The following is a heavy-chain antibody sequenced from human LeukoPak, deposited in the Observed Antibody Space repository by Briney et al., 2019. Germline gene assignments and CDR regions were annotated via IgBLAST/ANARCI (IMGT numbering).Heavy chain of an antibody. CDR1: GGSISSYY. V-gene: IGHV4-59*12. Sequence: PSETLSLTCTVSGGSISSYYWSWIRQPPGRGLEWIGYIYYSGSTNYNPTLKSRVTISVDTSKNQFSLKLSSVTAADTAVYYCARELQWRVSAAPNWFDPWGQGTLVTVSS. CDR2: IYYSGST. J-gene: IGHJ5*02. D-gene: IGHD2-2*01. CDR3: ARELQWRVSAAPNWFDP.